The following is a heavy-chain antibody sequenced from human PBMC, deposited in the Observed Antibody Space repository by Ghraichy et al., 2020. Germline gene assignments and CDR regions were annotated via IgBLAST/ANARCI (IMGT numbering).Heavy chain of an antibody. CDR2: ITGSGGST. CDR3: AKGPRSSSWYFFDY. D-gene: IGHD6-13*01. V-gene: IGHV3-23*01. J-gene: IGHJ4*02. Sequence: GGSLRLSCAASGFTFSSYVMSWVRQAPGKGLEWVSCITGSGGSTYYADSVKGRFTISRDNSKNTLYLQMNSLGVEDTAVYFCAKGPRSSSWYFFDYWGQGTLVTVSS. CDR1: GFTFSSYV.